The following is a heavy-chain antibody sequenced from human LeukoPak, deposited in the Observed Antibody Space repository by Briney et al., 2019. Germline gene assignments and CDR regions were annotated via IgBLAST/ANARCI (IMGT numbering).Heavy chain of an antibody. CDR2: ISYDGSNK. J-gene: IGHJ6*02. CDR1: GFTFSSYA. CDR3: ARDLVPGFGEFDPFYYYYGMDV. V-gene: IGHV3-30*04. D-gene: IGHD3-10*01. Sequence: GGSLRLSCAASGFTFSSYAMHWVRQAPGKGLEWVAVISYDGSNKYYADSVKGRFTISRDNSKNTLYLQMNSLRAEDTAVYYCARDLVPGFGEFDPFYYYYGMDVWGQGTTVTVSS.